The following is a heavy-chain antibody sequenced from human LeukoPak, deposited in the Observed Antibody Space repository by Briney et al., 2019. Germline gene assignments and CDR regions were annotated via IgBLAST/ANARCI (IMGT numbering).Heavy chain of an antibody. CDR3: AKDSQRYYYGSGSYYGVMDV. V-gene: IGHV3-9*01. J-gene: IGHJ6*02. Sequence: SLRLSCAASGFTFDDYAMHWVRQAPGKGLEWVSGISWNSGSIGYADSVKGRFTISRDNAKNSLYLQMNSLRAEDTALYYCAKDSQRYYYGSGSYYGVMDVWGQGTTVTVSS. CDR1: GFTFDDYA. D-gene: IGHD3-10*01. CDR2: ISWNSGSI.